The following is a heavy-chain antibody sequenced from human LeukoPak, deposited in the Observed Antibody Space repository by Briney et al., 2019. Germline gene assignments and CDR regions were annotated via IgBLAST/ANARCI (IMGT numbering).Heavy chain of an antibody. J-gene: IGHJ4*02. CDR1: GYSSSSGYY. Sequence: SETLSLTCTVSGYSSSSGYYWGWIRQPPGKGLEWIGSIYHSGSTYYNPSLKSRVTISVDTSKNQFSLKLSSVTAADTAVYYCAGQIETALYDYWGQGTLVTVSS. V-gene: IGHV4-38-2*02. CDR2: IYHSGST. D-gene: IGHD1-1*01. CDR3: AGQIETALYDY.